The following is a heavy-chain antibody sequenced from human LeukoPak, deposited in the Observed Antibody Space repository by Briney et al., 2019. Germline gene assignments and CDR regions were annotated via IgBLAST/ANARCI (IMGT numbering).Heavy chain of an antibody. CDR2: ISGSGGST. J-gene: IGHJ4*02. V-gene: IGHV3-23*01. CDR1: GFTFSSYA. Sequence: GGSLRLSCAASGFTFSSYAMSWVRQAPGKGLEWVSAISGSGGSTYYADSVKGRFTISRDNYKNRLYLQMNSRRDEETAVYYCAKDRVLYSSSLPFDYWGQGTLVTVSS. CDR3: AKDRVLYSSSLPFDY. D-gene: IGHD6-13*01.